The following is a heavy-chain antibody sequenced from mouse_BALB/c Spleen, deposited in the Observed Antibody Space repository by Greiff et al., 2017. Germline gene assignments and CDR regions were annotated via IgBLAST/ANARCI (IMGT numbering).Heavy chain of an antibody. CDR1: GFSLTSYG. Sequence: VKLMESGPGLVAPSQSLSITCTVSGFSLTSYGVHWVRQPPGKGLEWLGVIWAGGSTNYNSALMSRLSISKDNSKSQVFLKMNSLQTDDTAMYYCASYYGSSLFAYWGQGTLVTVSA. V-gene: IGHV2-9*02. J-gene: IGHJ3*01. CDR3: ASYYGSSLFAY. CDR2: IWAGGST. D-gene: IGHD1-1*01.